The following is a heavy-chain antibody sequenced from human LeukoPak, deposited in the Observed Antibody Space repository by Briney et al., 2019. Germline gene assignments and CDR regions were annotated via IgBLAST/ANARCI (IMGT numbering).Heavy chain of an antibody. Sequence: GGSLRLSCAASGFTFNTYAIHWVRQAPGKGLEWVPVIWYDGSNKYYADSVRGRFTISRDNSKNTLYLQMNSLRADDAAIYYCVRDPSCSGGGCYYYYGMDVWGQGTTVTVSS. CDR1: GFTFNTYA. CDR3: VRDPSCSGGGCYYYYGMDV. V-gene: IGHV3-33*01. CDR2: IWYDGSNK. J-gene: IGHJ6*02. D-gene: IGHD2-15*01.